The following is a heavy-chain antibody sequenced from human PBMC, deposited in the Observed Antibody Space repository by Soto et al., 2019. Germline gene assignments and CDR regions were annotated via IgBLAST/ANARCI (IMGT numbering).Heavy chain of an antibody. Sequence: GGSLRLSCAASGFTFNTYNMNWVRQAPGKGLEWVSYISDSSSTIHYADSVKGRFTISRDNAKNSLYLQMSSLRAEDTAVYYCARDDYPYYDDSSGYHFDYWGQGALVTVSS. CDR3: ARDDYPYYDDSSGYHFDY. CDR2: ISDSSSTI. D-gene: IGHD3-22*01. CDR1: GFTFNTYN. V-gene: IGHV3-48*01. J-gene: IGHJ4*02.